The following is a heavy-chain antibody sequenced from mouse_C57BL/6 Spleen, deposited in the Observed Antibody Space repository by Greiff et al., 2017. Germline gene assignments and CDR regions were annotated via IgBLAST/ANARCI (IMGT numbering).Heavy chain of an antibody. CDR3: AREEATVHWYFDV. V-gene: IGHV1-85*01. J-gene: IGHJ1*03. CDR2: IYPRDGST. D-gene: IGHD1-1*01. CDR1: GYTFTSYD. Sequence: QVQLQQSGPELVKPGASVKLSCKASGYTFTSYDINWVKQRPGQGLEWIGWIYPRDGSTKYNEKCKGKATLTVDTSSSTAYMELHGLTSEDSAVYFCAREEATVHWYFDVWGTGTTVTVSS.